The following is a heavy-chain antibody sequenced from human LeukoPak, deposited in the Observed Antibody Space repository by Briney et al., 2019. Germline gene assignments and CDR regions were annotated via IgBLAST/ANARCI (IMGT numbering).Heavy chain of an antibody. CDR1: GFIFSSYA. CDR3: AKGGKVPAAISASWYSFSSSEFDY. CDR2: ISYDGSNK. V-gene: IGHV3-30*18. Sequence: GGSLRLSCAASGFIFSSYALHWVRQAPGKGLEWVAVISYDGSNKYYADSVKGRFTISRDNSKNTLYLQMNSLRVEDTAVYYCAKGGKVPAAISASWYSFSSSEFDYWGQGTLVTVSS. D-gene: IGHD2-2*01. J-gene: IGHJ4*02.